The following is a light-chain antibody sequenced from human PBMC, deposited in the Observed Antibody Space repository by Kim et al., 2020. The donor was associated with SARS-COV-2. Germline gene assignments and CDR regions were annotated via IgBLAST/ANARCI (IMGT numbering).Light chain of an antibody. Sequence: QAVVTQEPSLTVSPGGTVTLTCASSTGAVTSGYYPSWFQQKPGQVPRALIYSANNRHSWTPARFSGSLFGGKAALTLSGVQPEDEAEYYCLLYYGGVWVFGGGTQLTVL. CDR2: SAN. J-gene: IGLJ3*02. CDR3: LLYYGGVWV. CDR1: TGAVTSGYY. V-gene: IGLV7-43*01.